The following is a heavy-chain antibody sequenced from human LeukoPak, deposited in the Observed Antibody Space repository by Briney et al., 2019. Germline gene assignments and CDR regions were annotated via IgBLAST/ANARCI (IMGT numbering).Heavy chain of an antibody. J-gene: IGHJ3*02. V-gene: IGHV1-18*01. CDR1: GSSFTTSG. CDR2: ISANDGNT. D-gene: IGHD2-15*01. Sequence: GASVKVSCKASGSSFTTSGISWVRQVPGQGLEWMGWISANDGNTDYAQRLQGRVTMTTDTSTGTAYMEMRSLRFEDTAIYHCARGVGSAFDIWGQGTMVTVSS. CDR3: ARGVGSAFDI.